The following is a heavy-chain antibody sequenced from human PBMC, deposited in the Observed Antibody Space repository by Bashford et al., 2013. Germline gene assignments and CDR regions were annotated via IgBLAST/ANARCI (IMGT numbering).Heavy chain of an antibody. D-gene: IGHD1-26*01. Sequence: GSLRLSCAASGFSFGDFGMDWVRQAPGKGLEWVATIWNDGSKTYYADSVKGRFTISRDNSKNTMFLQMDSLRVEDTAVFYCARGRRWAAGPYSCAFDLWGQGDNGHRLL. CDR3: ARGRRWAAGPYSCAFDL. V-gene: IGHV3-33*08. CDR1: GFSFGDFG. CDR2: IWNDGSKT. J-gene: IGHJ3*01.